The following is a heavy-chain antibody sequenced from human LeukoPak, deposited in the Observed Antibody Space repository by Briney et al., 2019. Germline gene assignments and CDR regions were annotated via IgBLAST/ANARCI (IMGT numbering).Heavy chain of an antibody. V-gene: IGHV1-46*01. D-gene: IGHD1-26*01. CDR2: INPSGGST. CDR1: GYSFTSYY. J-gene: IGHJ5*02. Sequence: ASVKVSCKASGYSFTSYYMHWVRQAPGQGLEWMGIINPSGGSTSYAQKFQRRVTMARDIATSTVYMELSSLRSDGTAVYYGARDPMRRSGRYGGGWFDPWGQGTLVTVSS. CDR3: ARDPMRRSGRYGGGWFDP.